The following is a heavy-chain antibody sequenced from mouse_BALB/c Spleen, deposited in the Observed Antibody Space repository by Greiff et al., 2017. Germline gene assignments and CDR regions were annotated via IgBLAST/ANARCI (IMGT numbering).Heavy chain of an antibody. CDR1: GYSITSDYA. Sequence: EVHLVESGPGLVKPSQSLSLTCTVTGYSITSDYAWNWIRQFPGNKLEWMGYISYSGSTSYNPSLKSRISITRDTSKNQFFLQLNSVTTEDTATYYCARGGLYDGYGTLYYAMDYWGQGTSVTVSS. D-gene: IGHD2-3*01. CDR3: ARGGLYDGYGTLYYAMDY. CDR2: ISYSGST. J-gene: IGHJ4*01. V-gene: IGHV3-2*02.